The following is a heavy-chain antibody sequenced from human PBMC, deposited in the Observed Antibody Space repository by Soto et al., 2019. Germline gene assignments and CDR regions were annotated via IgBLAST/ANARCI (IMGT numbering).Heavy chain of an antibody. CDR1: EGTFNSHV. V-gene: IGHV1-69*01. D-gene: IGHD3-3*02. CDR3: ARGVTIFESSQKYYQYGLDV. Sequence: QVQLVQSRAEVKKPGSSVRVSCRASEGTFNSHVVSWVRQAPGQGLQWMGGILPLFGTTNYAHQLEGRVTITADSSTTTSYLELSGRTPGDTAVYYFARGVTIFESSQKYYQYGLDVWGQGTTVIVSS. J-gene: IGHJ6*02. CDR2: ILPLFGTT.